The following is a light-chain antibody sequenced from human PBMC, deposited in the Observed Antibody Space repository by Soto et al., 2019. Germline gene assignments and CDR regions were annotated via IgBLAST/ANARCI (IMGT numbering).Light chain of an antibody. J-gene: IGKJ2*01. CDR1: QSVSSSY. CDR2: GAS. CDR3: QQYGSSPPYT. Sequence: EIVLTQSPGTLSLSPGERATLSCRASQSVSSSYLAWYQQKPGQAPRLLIYGASSRATGSPDRFSGSGSGTDCTLTSSRLEPEDFAVYYCQQYGSSPPYTFGQGTKLEIK. V-gene: IGKV3-20*01.